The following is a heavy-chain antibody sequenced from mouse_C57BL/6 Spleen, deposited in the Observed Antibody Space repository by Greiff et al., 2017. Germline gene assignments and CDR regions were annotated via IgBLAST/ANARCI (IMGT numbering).Heavy chain of an antibody. CDR3: ARDGDYYGSSYGYFDV. CDR2: INYDGSST. Sequence: DVKLVESEGGLVQPGGSMKLSCTASGFTFSDSYMAWVRQVPEKGLEWVANINYDGSSTYYLDSLKSRFIISRDNAKNILYLQMSSLKSEDTATYYCARDGDYYGSSYGYFDVWGTGTTVTVSS. J-gene: IGHJ1*03. D-gene: IGHD1-1*01. V-gene: IGHV5-16*01. CDR1: GFTFSDSY.